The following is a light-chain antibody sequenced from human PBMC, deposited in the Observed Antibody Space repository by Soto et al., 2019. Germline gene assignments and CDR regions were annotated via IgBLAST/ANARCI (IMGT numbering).Light chain of an antibody. V-gene: IGKV3-15*01. CDR3: QHYKTWPLS. Sequence: ELVLTQSPATLSVSPGERAILSCRASQGVGSTLAWYQQAPGQAPRLLIYDASTRATGIPARFSGDGSGTEFTLTISSLQSDDIAVYYCQHYKTWPLSFGGGTRVEI. CDR2: DAS. J-gene: IGKJ4*01. CDR1: QGVGST.